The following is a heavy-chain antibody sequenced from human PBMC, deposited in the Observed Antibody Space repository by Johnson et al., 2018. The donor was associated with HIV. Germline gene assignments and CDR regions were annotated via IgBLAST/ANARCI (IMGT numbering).Heavy chain of an antibody. CDR3: TVWRWGWSGQEPFDV. CDR2: IRSDGVNK. J-gene: IGHJ3*01. V-gene: IGHV3-30*02. Sequence: MQLVESGGGLVQPGGSLRLSCAASGFTFSSYGMHWVRQAPGKGLEWLAYIRSDGVNKQYTDSVKGRFTISRDNSKNTVYLQMNSLRDEDTSVYYCTVWRWGWSGQEPFDVWGPGTMVTVSS. D-gene: IGHD3-3*01. CDR1: GFTFSSYG.